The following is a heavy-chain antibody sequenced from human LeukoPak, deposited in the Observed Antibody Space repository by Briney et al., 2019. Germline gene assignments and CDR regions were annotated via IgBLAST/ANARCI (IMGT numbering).Heavy chain of an antibody. CDR2: INHSGST. J-gene: IGHJ4*02. CDR1: GGSFSGYY. D-gene: IGHD5-24*01. CDR3: ARRSRDGYNIEDY. V-gene: IGHV4-34*01. Sequence: PSETLSLTCAVYGGSFSGYYWSWIRQPPGKGLEWIGEINHSGSTNYNPSLKSRVTISVDTSKNQFSLKLSSVTAADTAVYYCARRSRDGYNIEDYWGQGTLVTVSS.